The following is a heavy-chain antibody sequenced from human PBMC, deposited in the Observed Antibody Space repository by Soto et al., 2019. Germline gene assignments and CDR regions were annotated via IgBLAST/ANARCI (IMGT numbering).Heavy chain of an antibody. CDR2: IRSKAYGGTT. D-gene: IGHD2-15*01. CDR1: GFTFGDYA. J-gene: IGHJ5*02. V-gene: IGHV3-49*03. Sequence: SGGSLRLSCTASGFTFGDYAMSRFRQAPGKGLEWVGFIRSKAYGGTTEYAASVKGRFTISRDDSKSIAYLQMNSLKTEDTAVYYCTVAIVVVVAATQGWFDPWGQGTLVTVSS. CDR3: TVAIVVVVAATQGWFDP.